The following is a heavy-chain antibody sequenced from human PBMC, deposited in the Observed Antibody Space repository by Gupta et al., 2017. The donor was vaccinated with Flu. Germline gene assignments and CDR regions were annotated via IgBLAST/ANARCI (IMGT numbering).Heavy chain of an antibody. D-gene: IGHD1-20*01. CDR1: GGSISSYY. Sequence: QVQLQESGPGLVQPSETLSLTCTVSGGSISSYYWSWIRQPPGKGLEWIGYIYYSGSTNYNPSLKSRVTISVDTSKNQFSLKLSSVTAADTAVYYCARSYNWKAELDPWGQGTLVTVAS. CDR2: IYYSGST. J-gene: IGHJ5*02. CDR3: ARSYNWKAELDP. V-gene: IGHV4-59*01.